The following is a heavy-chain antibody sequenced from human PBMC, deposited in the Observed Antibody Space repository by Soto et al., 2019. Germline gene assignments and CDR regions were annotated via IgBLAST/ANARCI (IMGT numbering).Heavy chain of an antibody. CDR3: ASGGHVDY. CDR2: INEGGSAT. V-gene: IGHV3-7*01. CDR1: GLPFRSYW. Sequence: VQLVESGGGLVQLGGSLRLSCAASGLPFRSYWMTWVRQAPGKGLEWVANINEGGSATYYVDSVKGRFTISRDNAENSLYLQMNSLRVEDTAVYYCASGGHVDYCGQGTLVTVSS. D-gene: IGHD3-16*01. J-gene: IGHJ4*02.